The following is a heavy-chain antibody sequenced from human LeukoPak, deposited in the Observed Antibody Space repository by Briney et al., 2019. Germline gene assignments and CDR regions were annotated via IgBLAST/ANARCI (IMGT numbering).Heavy chain of an antibody. J-gene: IGHJ4*02. V-gene: IGHV1-24*01. CDR2: FDPEDGET. D-gene: IGHD7-27*01. CDR3: ARDRMAKLGTTPHGSNFDY. Sequence: ASVKVSCKVSGYTLTELSMHWVRQAPGKGLEWMGGFDPEDGETIYAQKFQGRVTMTEDTSTDTAYMELSSLGSEDTAVYYCARDRMAKLGTTPHGSNFDYWGQGTLVTVSS. CDR1: GYTLTELS.